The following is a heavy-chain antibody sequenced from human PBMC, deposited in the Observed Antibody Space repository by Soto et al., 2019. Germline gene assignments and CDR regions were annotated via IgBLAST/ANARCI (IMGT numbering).Heavy chain of an antibody. CDR2: ISWNSGSI. CDR1: GFTFDDYA. Sequence: GGSLRLSCAASGFTFDDYAMHWIRQAPGKGLEWVSGISWNSGSIGYADSVKGRFTISRDNAKNSLYLQMNSLRAEDTALYYCAKDIGWRDRRINWFDPWGQGTLVTVSS. CDR3: AKDIGWRDRRINWFDP. V-gene: IGHV3-9*01. D-gene: IGHD2-2*03. J-gene: IGHJ5*02.